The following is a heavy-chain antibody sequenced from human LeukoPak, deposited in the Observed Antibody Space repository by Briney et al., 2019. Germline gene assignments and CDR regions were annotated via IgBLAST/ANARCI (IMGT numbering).Heavy chain of an antibody. CDR1: GYTFTGYY. V-gene: IGHV1-2*02. D-gene: IGHD2-2*01. CDR2: INPNSGGT. J-gene: IGHJ4*02. Sequence: ASVKVSCKASGYTFTGYYMHWVRQAPGQGLEWMGWINPNSGGTNYAQKFQGRVTMTRDTSISTAYMELSRLRSDDTAVYYCARDPHTRYCSSTSCSGDYWGRGTLVTVSS. CDR3: ARDPHTRYCSSTSCSGDY.